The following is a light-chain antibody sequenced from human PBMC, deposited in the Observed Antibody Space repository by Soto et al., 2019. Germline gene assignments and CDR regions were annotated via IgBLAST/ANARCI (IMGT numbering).Light chain of an antibody. CDR2: AAS. CDR1: QSISIY. V-gene: IGKV1-39*01. J-gene: IGKJ1*01. Sequence: DIQMTQSPSSLSASVGDRVTITCRASQSISIYLNWYQQKPGKAPKLLIYAASSLQSGVPSRFSGSGSGTEFTLTISSLQSEDFAVYYCQHYNNGPRFGQGTKVDIK. CDR3: QHYNNGPR.